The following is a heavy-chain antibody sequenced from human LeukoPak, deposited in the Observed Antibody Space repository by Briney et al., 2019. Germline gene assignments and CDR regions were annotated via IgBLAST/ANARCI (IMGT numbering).Heavy chain of an antibody. J-gene: IGHJ5*02. CDR2: IYYSGST. D-gene: IGHD6-6*01. Sequence: SETLSLTCSVSGGSINSYYWSWIRQPPGKGLEWIGYIYYSGSTNYNPSLKSRVTISVDTSKNQFSLKLSSVTAADTAVYYCARGSIAARPFAWGQGTLVTVSS. CDR1: GGSINSYY. CDR3: ARGSIAARPFA. V-gene: IGHV4-59*01.